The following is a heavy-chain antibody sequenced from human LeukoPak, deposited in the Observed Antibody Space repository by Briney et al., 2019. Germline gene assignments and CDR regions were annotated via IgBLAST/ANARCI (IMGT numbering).Heavy chain of an antibody. D-gene: IGHD4-17*01. CDR3: ARDVRYGDYAGWFDP. Sequence: GGSLRLSCAASGFTFRDYSMNWVRQAPGKGPECVSYISPTSSDIFYVDSVKGRFTISRDNAKNSLYLQMNSLRAEDTAVYYCARDVRYGDYAGWFDPWGQGTQVTVSS. J-gene: IGHJ5*02. V-gene: IGHV3-21*05. CDR1: GFTFRDYS. CDR2: ISPTSSDI.